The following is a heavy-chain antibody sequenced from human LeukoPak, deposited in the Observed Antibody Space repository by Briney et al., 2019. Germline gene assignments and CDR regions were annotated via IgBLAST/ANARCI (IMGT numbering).Heavy chain of an antibody. CDR1: GFTFSCYS. V-gene: IGHV3-21*01. J-gene: IGHJ4*02. CDR3: ARVPLNTRNYDILTGYYFDY. CDR2: ISSSSSYR. D-gene: IGHD3-9*01. Sequence: GGSLRLSCAASGFTFSCYSMNWVRQAPGKGLEWVSSISSSSSYRYYADSVKGRFTISRDNAKNSLYLQMNSLRAEDTAVHYCARVPLNTRNYDILTGYYFDYWGQGTLVTVSS.